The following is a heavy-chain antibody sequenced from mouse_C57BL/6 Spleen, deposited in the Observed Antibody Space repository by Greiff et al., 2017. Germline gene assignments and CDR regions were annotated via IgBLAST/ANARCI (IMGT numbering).Heavy chain of an antibody. CDR1: GFTFSSYA. Sequence: EVKLVESGGGLVKPGGSLKLSCAASGFTFSSYAMSWVRQTPEKRLEWVATISAGGSYTYYTDNVKGRFTISRDNAKNNLYLQMSQLTSEDTAKYYGASSYYYGSTYLYFDVWGTGTTVTVSS. V-gene: IGHV5-4*03. J-gene: IGHJ1*03. D-gene: IGHD1-1*01. CDR2: ISAGGSYT. CDR3: ASSYYYGSTYLYFDV.